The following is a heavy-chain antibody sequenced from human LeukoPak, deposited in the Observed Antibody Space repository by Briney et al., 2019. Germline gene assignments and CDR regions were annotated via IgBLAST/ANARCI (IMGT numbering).Heavy chain of an antibody. Sequence: GALVKVSCKASGYTFTSYDINWVRQATGQGLEWMGWMNPNSGNTGYAQKFQGRVTMTRDTSISTAYMELSRLRSDDTAVYYCARDSAPGDTYGLLGIDSWGQGTLVTVSS. V-gene: IGHV1-8*01. J-gene: IGHJ4*02. CDR2: MNPNSGNT. CDR1: GYTFTSYD. CDR3: ARDSAPGDTYGLLGIDS. D-gene: IGHD5-18*01.